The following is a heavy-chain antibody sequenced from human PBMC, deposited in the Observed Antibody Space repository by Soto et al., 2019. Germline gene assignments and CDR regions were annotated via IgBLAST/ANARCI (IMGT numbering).Heavy chain of an antibody. V-gene: IGHV2-5*02. CDR2: IYWDDDK. Sequence: QITLKESGPTLVKPTQTLTLTCTFSGFSLSTSGVGVGWIRQPPGKALEWLALIYWDDDKRYSPSLKSRLTNTKVTSNNQVVLTMTNRDPVDTATHYCAHSLIGYYYDSSGSNWFDPWGQGTLVTVSS. CDR3: AHSLIGYYYDSSGSNWFDP. D-gene: IGHD3-22*01. CDR1: GFSLSTSGVG. J-gene: IGHJ5*02.